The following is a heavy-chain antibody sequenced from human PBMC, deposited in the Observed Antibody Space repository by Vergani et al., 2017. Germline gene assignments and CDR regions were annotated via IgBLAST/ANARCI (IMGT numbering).Heavy chain of an antibody. D-gene: IGHD5-18*01. V-gene: IGHV3-21*01. J-gene: IGHJ5*02. CDR1: GFTFSSYS. CDR3: ARYQDTANKPFDP. Sequence: EVQLVESGGGLVQPGGSLRLSCAASGFTFSSYSMNWVRQAPGKGLEWVSSISSSSSYIYYADSVKGRFTISRDNAKNSLYLQMNSLRAEDTAVYYCARYQDTANKPFDPWGQGTLVTVSS. CDR2: ISSSSSYI.